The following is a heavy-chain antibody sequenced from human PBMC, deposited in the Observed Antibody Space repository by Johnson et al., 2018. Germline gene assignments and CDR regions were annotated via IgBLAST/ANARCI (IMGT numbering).Heavy chain of an antibody. D-gene: IGHD4-11*01. CDR3: VREVVGLGLQFLLDI. CDR1: GFTFRHYG. V-gene: IGHV3-30*03. Sequence: QVQLVQSGGGVVQPGRSLRLSCAASGFTFRHYGMHWVRQAPGKGLEWVAGTSYDGSNKYYADSVKGRFTISRDNSKNTLELKMNSLRAEDTAVYYCVREVVGLGLQFLLDIWGQGTTVTVSS. CDR2: TSYDGSNK. J-gene: IGHJ6*02.